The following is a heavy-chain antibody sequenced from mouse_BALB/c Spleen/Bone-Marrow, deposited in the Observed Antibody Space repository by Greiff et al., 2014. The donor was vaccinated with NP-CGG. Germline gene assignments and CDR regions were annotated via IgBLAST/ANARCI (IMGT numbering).Heavy chain of an antibody. CDR2: IRNKPNGYTT. V-gene: IGHV7-3*02. D-gene: IGHD1-2*01. J-gene: IGHJ2*01. CDR3: ARDYSGCFDY. Sequence: DVKLVESGGGLVQPGGSLRLSCTTSGFTFTDYFMTWVRQPPGKALEWLGFIRNKPNGYTTEYNPSVKGRFTISRDNSQGILYLQMNTLRAEDSAIYYCARDYSGCFDYWGQGTTLTVSS. CDR1: GFTFTDYF.